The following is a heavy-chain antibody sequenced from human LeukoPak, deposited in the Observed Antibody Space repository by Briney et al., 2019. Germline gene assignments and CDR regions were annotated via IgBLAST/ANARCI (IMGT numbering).Heavy chain of an antibody. CDR1: GYTFTGYY. V-gene: IGHV1-2*02. CDR2: VNPNSGGT. D-gene: IGHD3-22*01. J-gene: IGHJ3*02. CDR3: ARDQYYDSSGYRNTIDAFDI. Sequence: ASVKVSCKASGYTFTGYYMHWVRQAPGQGLEWMGWVNPNSGGTNYAQKFQGRVTMTRDTSISTAYMELSRLRSDDTAVYYCARDQYYDSSGYRNTIDAFDIWGQGTMVTVSS.